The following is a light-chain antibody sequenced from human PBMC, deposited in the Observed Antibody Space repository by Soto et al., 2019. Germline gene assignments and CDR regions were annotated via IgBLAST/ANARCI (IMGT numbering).Light chain of an antibody. CDR1: GSDIGGYNY. CDR2: DVW. CDR3: SSYTADMTYV. V-gene: IGLV2-14*03. Sequence: SALSQPASVSGSPGQSITIYCIGTGSDIGGYNYVSWYQQHPGKAPTLMIYDVWARPLGVPHRFSGSKSGNTASLTISGLQGDDEADYYCSSYTADMTYVFGTGTKVTVL. J-gene: IGLJ1*01.